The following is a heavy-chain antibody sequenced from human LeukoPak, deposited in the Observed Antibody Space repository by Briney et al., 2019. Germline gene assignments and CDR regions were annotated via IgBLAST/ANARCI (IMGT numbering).Heavy chain of an antibody. D-gene: IGHD3-22*01. CDR1: GFTVSSNY. CDR2: ISWNSGSI. V-gene: IGHV3-9*01. J-gene: IGHJ4*02. CDR3: AKDGPPYYYDSSGYIDY. Sequence: GGSLRLSCAASGFTVSSNYMSWVRQAPGKGLEWVSGISWNSGSIGYADSVKGRFTISRDNAKNSLYLQMNSLRAEDTALYYCAKDGPPYYYDSSGYIDYWGQGTLVTVSS.